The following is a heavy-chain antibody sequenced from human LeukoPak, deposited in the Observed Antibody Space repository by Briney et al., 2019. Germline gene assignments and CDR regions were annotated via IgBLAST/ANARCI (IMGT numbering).Heavy chain of an antibody. Sequence: SETLSLTCTVSGGSISSYCWSWIRQPPGKGLEWIGYICYSGSTNYNPSLKSRVTISVDTSKNQFSLKLSSVTAADTAVYYCAREGYSSGWPPSSAFDIWGQGTMVTVSS. CDR1: GGSISSYC. CDR3: AREGYSSGWPPSSAFDI. J-gene: IGHJ3*02. V-gene: IGHV4-59*01. D-gene: IGHD6-19*01. CDR2: ICYSGST.